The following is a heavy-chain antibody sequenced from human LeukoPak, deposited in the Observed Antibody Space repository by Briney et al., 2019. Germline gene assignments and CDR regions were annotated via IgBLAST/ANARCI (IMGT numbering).Heavy chain of an antibody. CDR3: ARGRGSGHKENWFDP. V-gene: IGHV1-8*01. J-gene: IGHJ5*02. Sequence: ASVKVSCKASGYTFTTYDINWVRQATGQGLEWMGWMDPNSGNTGYAQKFQGRVTMTRNTSISTAYMELSSLRSEDTAVYYCARGRGSGHKENWFDPWGQGTLVTVSS. CDR1: GYTFTTYD. D-gene: IGHD6-19*01. CDR2: MDPNSGNT.